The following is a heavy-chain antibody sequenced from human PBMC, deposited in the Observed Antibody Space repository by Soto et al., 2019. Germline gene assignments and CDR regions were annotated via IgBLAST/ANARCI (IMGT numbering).Heavy chain of an antibody. Sequence: EVQLLEYGGGLVQPGGSLRLSCAASGFTFSNYVMSWVRQAPGKGLEWVSSISNSGSNRYYAESVKGRVTISRDNSNNPLYLQMNSLRAEDTALCYCARRGRTLPHYSYYMDVWGKGTTVTVSS. V-gene: IGHV3-23*01. J-gene: IGHJ6*03. CDR3: ARRGRTLPHYSYYMDV. CDR2: ISNSGSNR. CDR1: GFTFSNYV.